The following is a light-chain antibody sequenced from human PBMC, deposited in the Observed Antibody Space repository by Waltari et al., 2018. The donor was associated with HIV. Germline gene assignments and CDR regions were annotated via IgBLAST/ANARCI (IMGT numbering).Light chain of an antibody. V-gene: IGLV7-43*01. CDR1: TGAVTSGNY. CDR2: SPN. J-gene: IGLJ2*01. CDR3: LRCYGGTQPYVV. Sequence: QTVVTQEPSLTVSPGGTVTLTCASSTGAVTSGNYPNWFQQKPGQAPRSLIYSPNHTHSWTPARFAGSLLVGKAALTLSGVQPDDEAEYYCLRCYGGTQPYVVFGGGTKLTVL.